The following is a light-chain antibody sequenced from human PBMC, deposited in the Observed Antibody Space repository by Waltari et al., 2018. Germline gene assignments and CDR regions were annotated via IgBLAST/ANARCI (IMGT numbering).Light chain of an antibody. CDR2: EVN. J-gene: IGLJ3*02. V-gene: IGLV2-23*02. CDR1: SSDVGRYNF. CDR3: CSYAGRSTWV. Sequence: QSALTQPASVSGSPGQSITISCTGTSSDVGRYNFVSWYQQHPGKAPQLIIYEVNKRPSGVSNRLSGSKSGNTAYLTISGLQAEDESDYYCCSYAGRSTWVFGGGTKVTVL.